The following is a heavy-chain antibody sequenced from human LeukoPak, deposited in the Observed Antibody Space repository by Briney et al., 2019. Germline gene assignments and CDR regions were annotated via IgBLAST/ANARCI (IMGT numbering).Heavy chain of an antibody. V-gene: IGHV4-38-2*02. CDR1: GYSISSGYY. CDR2: IYHSGST. Sequence: SETLSLTCTVSGYSISSGYYWGWIRQPPGKGLEWIGSIYHSGSTYYNPSLKSRVTISVDTSKNQFSLKLSSVTAADTAVYYCARARRPLIAVAGYYFDYWGQGTLVTVPS. J-gene: IGHJ4*02. CDR3: ARARRPLIAVAGYYFDY. D-gene: IGHD6-19*01.